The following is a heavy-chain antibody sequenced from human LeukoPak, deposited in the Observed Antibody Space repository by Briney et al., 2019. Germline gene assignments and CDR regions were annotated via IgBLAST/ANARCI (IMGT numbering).Heavy chain of an antibody. CDR3: ARDLNLRLTGYPNIYYYYGMDV. J-gene: IGHJ6*02. CDR1: GYTFTSYY. V-gene: IGHV1-46*01. Sequence: ASVKVSCKASGYTFTSYYMHWVRQAPGQGLEWMGIINPSGGSTSYAQKFQGRVTMTRDTSTSTVYMELSSLRSEDTAVYYCARDLNLRLTGYPNIYYYYGMDVWGQGTTVTVSS. D-gene: IGHD3-9*01. CDR2: INPSGGST.